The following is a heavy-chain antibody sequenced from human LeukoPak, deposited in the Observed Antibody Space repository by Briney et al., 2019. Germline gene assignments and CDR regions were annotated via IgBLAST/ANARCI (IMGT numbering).Heavy chain of an antibody. Sequence: GGSLRLSCAASGFTFSTYWVHCARHVPGKALVWVSRVNREGTASAYADSVKGRFTISRDNDKNTLYLQMNSLRVEDTAVYYCARDVDWILFDYWGQGTLVTVSS. CDR3: ARDVDWILFDY. D-gene: IGHD3-9*01. CDR2: VNREGTAS. CDR1: GFTFSTYW. V-gene: IGHV3-74*01. J-gene: IGHJ4*02.